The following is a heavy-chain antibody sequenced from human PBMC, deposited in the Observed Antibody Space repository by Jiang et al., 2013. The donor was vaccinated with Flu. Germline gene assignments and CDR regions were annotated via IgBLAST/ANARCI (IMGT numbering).Heavy chain of an antibody. CDR2: ISSSGSTI. Sequence: VQLLESGGGLVQPGGSLRLSCAASGFTFSSYEMNWVRQAPGKGLEWVSYISSSGSTIYYADSVKGRFTISRDNAKNSLYLQMNSLRAEDTAVYYCAREVGAARHYYYMDVWGKGPRSPSP. D-gene: IGHD6-6*01. V-gene: IGHV3-48*03. CDR1: GFTFSSYE. J-gene: IGHJ6*03. CDR3: AREVGAARHYYYMDV.